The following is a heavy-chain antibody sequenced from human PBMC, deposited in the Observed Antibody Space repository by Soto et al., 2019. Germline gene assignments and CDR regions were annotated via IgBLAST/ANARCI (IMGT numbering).Heavy chain of an antibody. CDR2: MNPNSGNT. CDR3: ARVRPYYDFWSGYSYGMDV. Sequence: GASVKVSCKASGYTFTSYDINWVRQATGQGLEWMGWMNPNSGNTGYAQKFQGRVTMTRNTSISTAYMELSSLRSEDTAVYYCARVRPYYDFWSGYSYGMDVWGQGTTVTVSS. V-gene: IGHV1-8*01. J-gene: IGHJ6*02. D-gene: IGHD3-3*01. CDR1: GYTFTSYD.